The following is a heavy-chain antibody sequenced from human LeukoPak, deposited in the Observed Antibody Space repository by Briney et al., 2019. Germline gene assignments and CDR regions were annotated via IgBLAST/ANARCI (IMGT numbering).Heavy chain of an antibody. V-gene: IGHV3-21*01. CDR2: VSSSSAYI. CDR3: ARVMTTVIKAFGY. J-gene: IGHJ4*02. CDR1: GFTFINYN. Sequence: GGSLRLSCAASGFTFINYNMNWVRQAPGKGLEWVSSVSSSSAYIYYADSVKGRFTISRDNAKNSLYLQMNSLRAEGTAVYYCARVMTTVIKAFGYWGQGTLVTVSS. D-gene: IGHD4-17*01.